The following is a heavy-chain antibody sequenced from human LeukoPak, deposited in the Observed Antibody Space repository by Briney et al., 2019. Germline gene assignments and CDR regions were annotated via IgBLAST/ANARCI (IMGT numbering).Heavy chain of an antibody. V-gene: IGHV1-69*05. CDR1: GGTFSSYA. J-gene: IGHJ6*03. D-gene: IGHD5-24*01. CDR2: IISIFGTA. CDR3: ARGATAGYYYYYMDV. Sequence: SVKVSCKASGGTFSSYAISWVRQAPGQGLEWMGGIISIFGTANYAQKFQGRVTITTDESTSTAYMELSSLRSEDTAVYYCARGATAGYYYYYMDVWGKGTTGTVSS.